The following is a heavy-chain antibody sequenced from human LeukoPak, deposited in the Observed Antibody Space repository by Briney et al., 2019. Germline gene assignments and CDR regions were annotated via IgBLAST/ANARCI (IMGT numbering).Heavy chain of an antibody. CDR1: GGSVSSGTYY. CDR3: ARGTNYYGSGDY. J-gene: IGHJ4*02. D-gene: IGHD3-10*01. Sequence: PSETLSLTCTVSGGSVSSGTYYWGWIRQPPGKGLEWIGHIYYTGNTHYVPSLKSRVTMSVDTPKNQFSLKLTSVTAADTAVYYCARGTNYYGSGDYWGQGTLVTVST. CDR2: IYYTGNT. V-gene: IGHV4-61*01.